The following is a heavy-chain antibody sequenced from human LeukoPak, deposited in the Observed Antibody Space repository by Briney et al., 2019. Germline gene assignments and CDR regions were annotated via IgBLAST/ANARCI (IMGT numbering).Heavy chain of an antibody. CDR2: INPESGDT. D-gene: IGHD7-27*01. CDR1: GYTFTGYY. CDR3: GVHWGSGYYFDL. V-gene: IGHV1-2*02. J-gene: IGHJ2*01. Sequence: GASVKVSCKASGYTFTGYYMHWVRQTPGQGLEWMGWINPESGDTNYAQKFQGRVTMTRDTSIVAAYMELSSLSSDDTGVYYCGVHWGSGYYFDLWGRGILVTVSS.